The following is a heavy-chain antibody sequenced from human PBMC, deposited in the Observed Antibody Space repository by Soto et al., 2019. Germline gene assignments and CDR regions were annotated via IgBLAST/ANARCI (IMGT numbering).Heavy chain of an antibody. CDR1: GFTFSSYA. CDR2: ISGSGGST. CDR3: AKGVSCSSDRAYY. D-gene: IGHD6-13*01. J-gene: IGHJ4*02. Sequence: EVQLLESGGGLVQPGGSLRLSCAASGFTFSSYAMSWVRQAPGKGLEWVSAISGSGGSTNYADSVKGRFTISRDNFKNTLYLQMNSLRAEDTAVYYCAKGVSCSSDRAYYWGQGTLVTVSS. V-gene: IGHV3-23*01.